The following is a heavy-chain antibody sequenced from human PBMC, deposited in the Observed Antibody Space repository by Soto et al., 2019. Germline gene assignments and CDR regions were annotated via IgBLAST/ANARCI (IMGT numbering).Heavy chain of an antibody. Sequence: QVQLVQSGAEVKKPGSSVKVSCKASGGTFSSYAISWVRQAPGQGLEWMGGIIPISDTTNYAQKFQGRVTITADESTRTADMELSSLRSEDTAVYYGARSQGRSTSLEIYYYYYYGMDVWGQGTTVTVSS. V-gene: IGHV1-69*01. D-gene: IGHD2-2*01. CDR2: IIPISDTT. CDR1: GGTFSSYA. CDR3: ARSQGRSTSLEIYYYYYYGMDV. J-gene: IGHJ6*02.